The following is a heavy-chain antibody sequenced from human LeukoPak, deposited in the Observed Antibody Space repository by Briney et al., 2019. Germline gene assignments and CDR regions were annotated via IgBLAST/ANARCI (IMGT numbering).Heavy chain of an antibody. CDR3: ARGRVQYYFGSGSQGWFDP. CDR1: GGSFSGYY. V-gene: IGHV4-34*01. CDR2: INHSGST. D-gene: IGHD3-10*01. J-gene: IGHJ5*02. Sequence: PSETLSLTCAAYGGSFSGYYWNWIRQSPGMGLEWIGEINHSGSTNYNPSLESRVTISVDTPKNQFSLRLTSVTAADTAVYYCARGRVQYYFGSGSQGWFDPWGQGTLVTVSS.